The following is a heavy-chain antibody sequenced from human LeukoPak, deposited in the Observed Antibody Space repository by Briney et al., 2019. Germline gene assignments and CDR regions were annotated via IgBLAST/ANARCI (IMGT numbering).Heavy chain of an antibody. CDR1: GYSISSGYY. CDR2: IYHSGST. Sequence: SETLSLTCTVSGYSISSGYYWGWIRQPPGKGLEWIGSIYHSGSTYYNPSLKSRVTISVDTSKNQFSLKFNSVTAADTAVYYCARVGIVLVTGSNWVDPWGQGTLVTVSS. J-gene: IGHJ5*02. D-gene: IGHD3-22*01. V-gene: IGHV4-38-2*02. CDR3: ARVGIVLVTGSNWVDP.